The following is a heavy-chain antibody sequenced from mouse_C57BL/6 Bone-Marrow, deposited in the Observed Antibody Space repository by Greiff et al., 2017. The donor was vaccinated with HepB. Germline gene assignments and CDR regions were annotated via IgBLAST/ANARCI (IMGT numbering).Heavy chain of an antibody. V-gene: IGHV2-2*01. Sequence: QVQLQQSGPGLVQPSQSLSITCTVSGFSLTSYGVHWVRQSPGKGLEWLGVIWSGGSTDYNAAFISRLSIRKDNSKSQVFLKMNSLQADDTAIYYCARKGRWLLRRGDAMDYWGQGTSVTVSS. CDR1: GFSLTSYG. CDR2: IWSGGST. D-gene: IGHD2-3*01. CDR3: ARKGRWLLRRGDAMDY. J-gene: IGHJ4*01.